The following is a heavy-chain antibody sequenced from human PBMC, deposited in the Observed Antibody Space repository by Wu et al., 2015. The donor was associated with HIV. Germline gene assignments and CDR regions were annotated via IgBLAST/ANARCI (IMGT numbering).Heavy chain of an antibody. J-gene: IGHJ6*02. CDR1: GGTFSNYG. CDR3: ARDHQGRRDV. CDR2: INPSGGST. Sequence: QVQLEQTGAEVKKPGSSVKISCKASGGTFSNYGINWVRQAPGQGFEWMGIINPSGGSTTYAQKFSDRVTMTSDSSTSTVYMEMDNLRIEDTADYYCARDHQGRRDVWGLGTTVTVSS. V-gene: IGHV1-46*01. D-gene: IGHD2-2*01.